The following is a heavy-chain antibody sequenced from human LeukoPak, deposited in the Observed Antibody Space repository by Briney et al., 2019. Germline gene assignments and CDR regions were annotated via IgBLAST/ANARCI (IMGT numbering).Heavy chain of an antibody. J-gene: IGHJ3*02. CDR2: IYTSGST. CDR1: GGSIIDYY. V-gene: IGHV4-4*07. D-gene: IGHD3-10*01. Sequence: PSETLSLTCTVSGGSIIDYYWSWIRQSAGKGLEWIGRIYTSGSTNYNPSLKSRVTMSVDTSRNQFSLKLNSVTAADTAVYYCAKSNGYGLVDIWGQGTMVTVSS. CDR3: AKSNGYGLVDI.